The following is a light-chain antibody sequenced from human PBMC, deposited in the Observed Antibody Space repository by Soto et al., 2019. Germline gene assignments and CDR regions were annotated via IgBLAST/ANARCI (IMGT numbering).Light chain of an antibody. CDR2: TAS. CDR1: QTISIF. CDR3: QQSYSTPPT. V-gene: IGKV1-39*01. Sequence: DIQMTQSPSSLSASVGDRVTITCRASQTISIFLNWYQHKPGKPPTLLIYTASSLQSGVPPRFSGSGSGTDFTLTISGLQPDDFATYYCQQSYSTPPTFGQGTKVDIK. J-gene: IGKJ1*01.